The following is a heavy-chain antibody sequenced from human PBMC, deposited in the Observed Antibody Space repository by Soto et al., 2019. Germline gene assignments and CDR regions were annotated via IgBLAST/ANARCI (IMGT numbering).Heavy chain of an antibody. J-gene: IGHJ4*02. D-gene: IGHD3-3*01. V-gene: IGHV3-23*01. CDR3: AKKLTTYAVDPADY. Sequence: GGSLRLSCASSGFTFSDFGMSWVRQAPGKGLEWVAVISASADATYYAASVKGRFTLSRDNSGNILYPQMNSLTVADTAVYYCAKKLTTYAVDPADYWGQGTQVTVSS. CDR1: GFTFSDFG. CDR2: ISASADAT.